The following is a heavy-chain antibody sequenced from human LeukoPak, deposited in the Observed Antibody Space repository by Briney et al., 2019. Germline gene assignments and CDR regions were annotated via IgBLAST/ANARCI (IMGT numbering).Heavy chain of an antibody. CDR2: IRSSSSTI. Sequence: GGSLRLSCAASGFTFSSYSMNWVRQAPGKGLEWVSYIRSSSSTIYYADSAKGRFTISRDNAKNSLYLQMNSLRAEDTAVYYCVRDSGSGSHGIGYWGQGTLVTVSS. V-gene: IGHV3-48*04. CDR1: GFTFSSYS. D-gene: IGHD1-26*01. J-gene: IGHJ4*02. CDR3: VRDSGSGSHGIGY.